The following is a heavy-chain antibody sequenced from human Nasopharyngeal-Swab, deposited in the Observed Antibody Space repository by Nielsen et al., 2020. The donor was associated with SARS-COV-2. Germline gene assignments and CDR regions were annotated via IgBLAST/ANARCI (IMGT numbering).Heavy chain of an antibody. Sequence: GESLKISCAASGFLFDDYSMSWARQAPGKGLEWVSLINWKGDTPSYAESVKGRFTISRDNSKKSLYLEMSSLRTEDTALYYCTKQNMAPPYYYMDVWGKGTTVTVSS. CDR3: TKQNMAPPYYYMDV. CDR1: GFLFDDYS. V-gene: IGHV3-43*01. J-gene: IGHJ6*03. CDR2: INWKGDTP. D-gene: IGHD2/OR15-2a*01.